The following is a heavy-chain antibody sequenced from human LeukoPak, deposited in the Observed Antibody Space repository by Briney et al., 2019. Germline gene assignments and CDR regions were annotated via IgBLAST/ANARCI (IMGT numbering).Heavy chain of an antibody. J-gene: IGHJ6*02. CDR3: ARAPTPYWGSEYYGMDV. CDR2: IYTSGST. Sequence: PSETLSLTCTVSGGSISSYYWSWIRQPAGRGLEWIGRIYTSGSTNYNPSLKSRVTMSVDTSKNQFSLKLSSVTAADTAVYYCARAPTPYWGSEYYGMDVWGQGTTVTVSS. CDR1: GGSISSYY. V-gene: IGHV4-4*07. D-gene: IGHD2-21*01.